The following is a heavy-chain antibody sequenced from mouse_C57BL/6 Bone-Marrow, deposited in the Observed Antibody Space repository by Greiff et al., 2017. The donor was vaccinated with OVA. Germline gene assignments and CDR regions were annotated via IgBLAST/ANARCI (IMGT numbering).Heavy chain of an antibody. CDR2: TNPSTGGT. V-gene: IGHV1-42*01. CDR3: AGSTYFDY. CDR1: GYSFTGYY. J-gene: IGHJ2*01. Sequence: VQLQQSGPELVKPGASVKISCKASGYSFTGYYMNWVKQSPEKSLEWIGETNPSTGGTTYNQKFKAKATLTVDKSSSTAYMQLKSLTSEDSAVYYCAGSTYFDYWGQGTTLTVSS.